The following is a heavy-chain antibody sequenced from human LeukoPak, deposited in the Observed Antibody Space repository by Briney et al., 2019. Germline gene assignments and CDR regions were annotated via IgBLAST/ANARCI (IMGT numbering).Heavy chain of an antibody. J-gene: IGHJ6*02. Sequence: PVKVSCKASGGTFSSYAISWVRQAPGQGLEWMGRIIPILGIANYAQKFQGRVTITADKSTSTAYMELSSLRSEDTAVYYCARDGPGYSYGVYYYYGMDVWGQGTTVTVSS. CDR1: GGTFSSYA. V-gene: IGHV1-69*04. CDR3: ARDGPGYSYGVYYYYGMDV. D-gene: IGHD5-18*01. CDR2: IIPILGIA.